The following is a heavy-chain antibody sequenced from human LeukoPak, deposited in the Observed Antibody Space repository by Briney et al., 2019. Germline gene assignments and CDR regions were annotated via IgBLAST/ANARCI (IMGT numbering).Heavy chain of an antibody. J-gene: IGHJ5*02. CDR3: ARGYQLGSYLWFDP. CDR1: GGSFSGYY. V-gene: IGHV4-34*01. D-gene: IGHD2-2*01. Sequence: SETLSLTCAVYGGSFSGYYWSWIRQPPGKGLEWIGEINHSGSTNYNPSLKSRVTISVGTSKNQFSLKLSSVTAADTAVYFCARGYQLGSYLWFDPWGQGTLVTVSS. CDR2: INHSGST.